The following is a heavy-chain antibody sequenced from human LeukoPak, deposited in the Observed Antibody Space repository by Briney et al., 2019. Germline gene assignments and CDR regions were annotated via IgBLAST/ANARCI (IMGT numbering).Heavy chain of an antibody. V-gene: IGHV3-21*01. CDR1: GFTFKSHI. CDR2: ISSSSGCI. CDR3: ARGGSYYSFDY. D-gene: IGHD1-26*01. Sequence: GGSLTHSRAASGFTFKSHIMLYLGQAPGKALEGFSSISSSSGCIYYADSMKGRFTISRDNAKNPLYLQMNSLSAEDTAVYYCARGGSYYSFDYWGQGTLVTVSS. J-gene: IGHJ4*02.